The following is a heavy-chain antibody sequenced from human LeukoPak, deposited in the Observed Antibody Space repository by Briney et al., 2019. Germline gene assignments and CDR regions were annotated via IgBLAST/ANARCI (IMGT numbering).Heavy chain of an antibody. D-gene: IGHD1/OR15-1a*01. CDR1: GFTFNDRY. CDR3: TRCSTGTRLYYFDY. V-gene: IGHV3-72*01. CDR2: SRNKANSYTT. Sequence: PGGSLRLSCTASGFTFNDRYIDWVRQAPGKGLEWVGRSRNKANSYTTEYAASVKGRFTISRDESKNLLYLQMNSLTTEDTAVYYCTRCSTGTRLYYFDYWGQGTLVTVSS. J-gene: IGHJ4*02.